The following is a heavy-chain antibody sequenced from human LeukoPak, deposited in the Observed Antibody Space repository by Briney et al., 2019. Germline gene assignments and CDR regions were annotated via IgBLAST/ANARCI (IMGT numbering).Heavy chain of an antibody. Sequence: SETLSPTCTVSGGSISSYYWSWIRQPAGKGLEWIGRIYTSGSTNYNPSLKSRVTMSVDTSKNQFSLKLSSVTAADTAVYYCARLTMVRGVIPYFDYWGQGTPVTVSS. CDR3: ARLTMVRGVIPYFDY. J-gene: IGHJ4*02. V-gene: IGHV4-4*07. D-gene: IGHD3-10*01. CDR1: GGSISSYY. CDR2: IYTSGST.